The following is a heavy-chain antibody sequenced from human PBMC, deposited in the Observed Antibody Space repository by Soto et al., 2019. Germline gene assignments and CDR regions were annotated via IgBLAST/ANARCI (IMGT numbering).Heavy chain of an antibody. Sequence: SETLSLTCAVSGGSISSSNWLSWVLQPPWKGLEWIGEIYQSGSTKYNPSLKSRVTISVDKSKNQFSLKLSSVTAADTAVYYCARVGYCSGGSCYPVYYGMDVWGQGTKVTVSS. V-gene: IGHV4-4*02. D-gene: IGHD2-15*01. J-gene: IGHJ6*02. CDR2: IYQSGST. CDR1: GGSISSSNW. CDR3: ARVGYCSGGSCYPVYYGMDV.